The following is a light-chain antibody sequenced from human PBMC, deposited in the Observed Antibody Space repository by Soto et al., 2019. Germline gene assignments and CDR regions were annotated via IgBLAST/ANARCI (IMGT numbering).Light chain of an antibody. J-gene: IGKJ1*01. CDR3: QQYNSYPWT. CDR1: QSISSW. V-gene: IGKV1-5*03. CDR2: KAS. Sequence: DIQMTQSASTLSAYVGDRVTITCRASQSISSWLAWYQQKPGKAPKLLIYKASSLESGVPSRFSGSGSGTEFTLTISSLQPDDFATYYCQQYNSYPWTFGQGTKVEIK.